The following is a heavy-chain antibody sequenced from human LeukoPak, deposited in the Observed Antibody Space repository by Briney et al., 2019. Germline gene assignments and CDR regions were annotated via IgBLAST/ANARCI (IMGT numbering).Heavy chain of an antibody. CDR3: ARDAITMVH. CDR1: GFPVGTNY. V-gene: IGHV3-53*01. Sequence: GGSWRPPCAAFGFPVGTNYMSWFGQLPGKGLEWVSVIYSGGSTYYADSVKGRFTISRDNSKNTLYLQMNSLRAEDTAVYYCARDAITMVHWGQGTLVTVSS. D-gene: IGHD3-10*01. J-gene: IGHJ4*02. CDR2: IYSGGST.